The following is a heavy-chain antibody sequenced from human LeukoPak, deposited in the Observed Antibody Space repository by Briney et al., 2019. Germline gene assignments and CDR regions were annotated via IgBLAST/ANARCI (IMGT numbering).Heavy chain of an antibody. CDR2: MNPNSGNT. J-gene: IGHJ5*02. CDR3: ARDNSVRDEAWWFNP. CDR1: GYTFTIYD. D-gene: IGHD5-24*01. Sequence: ASVTVSCKSSGYTFTIYDINWVRQPPGQGLEWMGWMNPNSGNTGNAQKFQGRVTLTRDMSTSTDYLELSSLRSEDTGVYYCARDNSVRDEAWWFNPWGQGTLVTASS. V-gene: IGHV1-8*02.